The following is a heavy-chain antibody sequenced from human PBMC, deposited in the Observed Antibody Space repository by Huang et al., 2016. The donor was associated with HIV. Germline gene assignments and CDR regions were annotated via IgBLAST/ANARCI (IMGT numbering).Heavy chain of an antibody. V-gene: IGHV3-15*01. CDR3: TTESESSGWTMDHDAFDI. CDR1: GFTFSNAW. Sequence: EVQLVESGGGLVKPGGSLRLSCAASGFTFSNAWMSWVRQAPGKGLEGVGSIKSKTDGRTTEYAAPVKGRFTISRDDSKNTLYLQMNSRKTEDTAVYYCTTESESSGWTMDHDAFDIWGQGTMVTVSS. CDR2: IKSKTDGRTT. J-gene: IGHJ3*02. D-gene: IGHD6-19*01.